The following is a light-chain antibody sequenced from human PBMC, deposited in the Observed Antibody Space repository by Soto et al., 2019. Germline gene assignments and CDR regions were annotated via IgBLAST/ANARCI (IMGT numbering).Light chain of an antibody. CDR3: QQSYGSPELT. Sequence: DIQMTQSPSSLSASVGDRVTITCRASQSVDHYLNWYQQKPGKAPKVLIYAASSLQSGVPSRFSGSGSGTDFTFTISSLQPEDVATYYCQQSYGSPELTFGGGTKVEIK. V-gene: IGKV1-39*01. CDR2: AAS. CDR1: QSVDHY. J-gene: IGKJ4*01.